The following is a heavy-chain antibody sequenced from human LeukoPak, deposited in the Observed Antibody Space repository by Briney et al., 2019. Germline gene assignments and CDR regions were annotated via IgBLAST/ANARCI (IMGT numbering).Heavy chain of an antibody. V-gene: IGHV5-51*01. CDR2: IYPGDSDT. CDR3: ARIEVAAAGINWFDP. Sequence: GESLKISCKGSGYSFTSYRIGWVRQMPGKGLEWMGIIYPGDSDTRYSPSFQGQVTISADKSISTAYLQWSSLKASDTAMYYCARIEVAAAGINWFDPWGQGTLVTVSS. J-gene: IGHJ5*02. D-gene: IGHD6-13*01. CDR1: GYSFTSYR.